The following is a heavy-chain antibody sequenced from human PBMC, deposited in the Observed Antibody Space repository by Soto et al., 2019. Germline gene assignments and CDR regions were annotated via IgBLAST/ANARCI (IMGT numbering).Heavy chain of an antibody. CDR1: GFTFSNYG. Sequence: QVPLVESGGGVVQPGRSLRLSCAASGFTFSNYGMHWVRQAPGKGLEWVAVILNDGSNRYHADSVKDRFTISRDNSKNMLYLQMNSLSAEDTAVYYGARDDEDSGNGMDVWGQGTTVTV. J-gene: IGHJ6*02. V-gene: IGHV3-33*01. CDR3: ARDDEDSGNGMDV. D-gene: IGHD3-10*01. CDR2: ILNDGSNR.